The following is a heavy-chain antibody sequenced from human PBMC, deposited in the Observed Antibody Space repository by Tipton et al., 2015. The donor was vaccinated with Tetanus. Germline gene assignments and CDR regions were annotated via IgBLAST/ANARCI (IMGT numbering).Heavy chain of an antibody. Sequence: GLVKPSGTLSLTCGVPGELISSSNWWSWVRQPPGKGLEWIGEINHSGSTNYNPSLKSRVTISVDTSKNQFSLKLSSVTAADTAVYYCASRGDYDILTGYQDWGQGTLVTVSS. V-gene: IGHV4-4*02. CDR3: ASRGDYDILTGYQD. J-gene: IGHJ4*02. CDR1: GELISSSNW. CDR2: INHSGST. D-gene: IGHD3-9*01.